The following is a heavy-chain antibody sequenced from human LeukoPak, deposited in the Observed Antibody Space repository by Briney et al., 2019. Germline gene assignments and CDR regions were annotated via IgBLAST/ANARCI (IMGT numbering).Heavy chain of an antibody. J-gene: IGHJ3*02. V-gene: IGHV4-38-2*02. CDR2: IYHSGST. D-gene: IGHD5-18*01. CDR3: ASWEEVTNAFDI. Sequence: PSETLSLTCTVSGYSISSGYYWGWIRQPPGKGLEWIGSIYHSGSTYYNPSLKSRVTISVDTSKNQFSLKLTSVTAADTAVYYCASWEEVTNAFDIWGQGTIVTVSS. CDR1: GYSISSGYY.